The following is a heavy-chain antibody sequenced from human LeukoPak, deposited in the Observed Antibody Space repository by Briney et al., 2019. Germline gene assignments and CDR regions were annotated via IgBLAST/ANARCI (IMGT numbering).Heavy chain of an antibody. CDR3: AKRPSTSWYDDAFDI. CDR1: GFTFSRYA. V-gene: IGHV3-23*01. Sequence: GGSLRLSCAASGFTFSRYAMSWVRQAPGKGLEWVSAFSGSGCSTYYADSVKGRFTIYRDNSKNKLYLQMDSLRAGDTAVYYCAKRPSTSWYDDAFDIWGQGTMVTFSS. D-gene: IGHD6-13*01. CDR2: FSGSGCST. J-gene: IGHJ3*02.